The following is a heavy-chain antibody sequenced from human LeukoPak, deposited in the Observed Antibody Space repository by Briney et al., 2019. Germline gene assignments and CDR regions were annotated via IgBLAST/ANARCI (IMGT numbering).Heavy chain of an antibody. Sequence: GGSLRLSCAASGFTFSSYAMSWVRQAPGKGLEWVSAISGSGGSTYYADSVKGRFTISRGNSKNTLYLQMNSLRAEDTAVYYRARGSYEYSSPGPIDYWGQGTLVTVSS. J-gene: IGHJ4*02. CDR1: GFTFSSYA. CDR3: ARGSYEYSSPGPIDY. V-gene: IGHV3-23*01. CDR2: ISGSGGST. D-gene: IGHD6-6*01.